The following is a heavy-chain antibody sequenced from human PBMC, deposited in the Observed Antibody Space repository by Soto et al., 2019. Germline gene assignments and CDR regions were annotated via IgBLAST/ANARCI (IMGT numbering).Heavy chain of an antibody. CDR1: GGSISSYY. V-gene: IGHV4-59*01. D-gene: IGHD2-21*02. CDR2: MYNTGST. CDR3: ARDLWGYCGTDCYPLDV. Sequence: SETLSLTCTVSGGSISSYYWSWIRQHPGKGLEWIGYMYNTGSTVYNPSLKSRVTISVDTSKNQFSLKLNAVTAADTAVYYCARDLWGYCGTDCYPLDVWGQGTTVTVSS. J-gene: IGHJ6*02.